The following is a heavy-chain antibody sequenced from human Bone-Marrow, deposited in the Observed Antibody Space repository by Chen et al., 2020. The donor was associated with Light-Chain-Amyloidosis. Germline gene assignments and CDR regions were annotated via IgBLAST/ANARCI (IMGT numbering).Heavy chain of an antibody. D-gene: IGHD1-1*01. CDR2: ISSESRSI. Sequence: EVQLVESGGGLVQPGGSLRLSCAASGFTFDNYEMNWVRQVPGGGLEWVAYISSESRSIYYADSVKGRFTISRDNAKNSLYLQMNSLRAEDTAVYYCAKVGALGAVQHDYYMDVWGKGTTVTVSS. CDR1: GFTFDNYE. J-gene: IGHJ6*03. V-gene: IGHV3-48*03. CDR3: AKVGALGAVQHDYYMDV.